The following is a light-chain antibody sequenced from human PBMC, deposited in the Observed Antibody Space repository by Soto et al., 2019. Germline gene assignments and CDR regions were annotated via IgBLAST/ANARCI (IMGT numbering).Light chain of an antibody. V-gene: IGLV2-14*01. CDR2: DVS. Sequence: QSALTQPASVSGSPGQSITISCTGTSSDVGGYNYVSWYQQHPGKAPKLMIYDVSNRPSGISNRFSGSKSGITASLTISGLQAEDEADYYCSSYTSSSIWVFGGGTKVTVL. CDR3: SSYTSSSIWV. J-gene: IGLJ3*02. CDR1: SSDVGGYNY.